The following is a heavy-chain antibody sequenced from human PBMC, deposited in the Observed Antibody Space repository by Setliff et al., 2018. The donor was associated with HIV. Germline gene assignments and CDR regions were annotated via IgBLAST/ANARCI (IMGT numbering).Heavy chain of an antibody. J-gene: IGHJ4*02. D-gene: IGHD1-7*01. Sequence: SETLSLTCTVSGGSISSHYWSWIRQPRGKGLEWIGNIYRSGSTYYNPSLKSRVTISVDKSKNQFSLKLSSVTAADTAVYYCGREGEGELPGYWGQGTLVTVSS. CDR1: GGSISSHY. V-gene: IGHV4-4*08. CDR2: IYRSGST. CDR3: GREGEGELPGY.